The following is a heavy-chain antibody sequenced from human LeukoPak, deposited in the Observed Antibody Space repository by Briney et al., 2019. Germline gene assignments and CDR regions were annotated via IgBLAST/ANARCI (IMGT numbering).Heavy chain of an antibody. J-gene: IGHJ4*02. CDR1: GYTFSSYG. CDR3: AKDIYYGSGSYPGN. V-gene: IGHV1-18*01. Sequence: ASVKVSCKASGYTFSSYGITWVRQAPGQGLEWMGWISAYNGNFNYAQKFQARVTMTTDTSTSTAYLELRSLRFDDTAVYYCAKDIYYGSGSYPGNWGQGTLVTVSP. D-gene: IGHD3-10*01. CDR2: ISAYNGNF.